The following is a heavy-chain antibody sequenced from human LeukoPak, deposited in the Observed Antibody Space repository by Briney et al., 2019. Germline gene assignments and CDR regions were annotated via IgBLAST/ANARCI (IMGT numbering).Heavy chain of an antibody. Sequence: SETLSLTCTVSGGSISSSSYYWGWIRQPPGTGLEWIGGIYYSGSTYYNPSLKSRVTISVDTSKNQFSLKLSSVTAADTAVYYCASRIAAEARFDYWGQGTLVTVSS. CDR2: IYYSGST. CDR1: GGSISSSSYY. D-gene: IGHD6-13*01. J-gene: IGHJ4*02. V-gene: IGHV4-39*01. CDR3: ASRIAAEARFDY.